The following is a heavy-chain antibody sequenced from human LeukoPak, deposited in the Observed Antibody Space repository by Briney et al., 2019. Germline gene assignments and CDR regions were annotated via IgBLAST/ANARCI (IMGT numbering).Heavy chain of an antibody. J-gene: IGHJ4*02. CDR2: VYYNGDT. CDR1: GDSISVSDYY. Sequence: SETLSLTCTVSGDSISVSDYYWGWIRQPPGKGLEWIGSVYYNGDTYYNPSLRSRVTTSIDTSKNQFSLRLSSVTAADTSVYYCARHRAHSDYIDYWGQGTLVTVSS. V-gene: IGHV4-39*01. D-gene: IGHD3-10*01. CDR3: ARHRAHSDYIDY.